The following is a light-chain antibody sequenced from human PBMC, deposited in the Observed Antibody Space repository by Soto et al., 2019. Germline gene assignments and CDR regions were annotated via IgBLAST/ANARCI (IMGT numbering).Light chain of an antibody. V-gene: IGLV2-14*03. CDR1: SSDVGGYNY. Sequence: QSVLTQPASVSGSPGQSITISCTGTSSDVGGYNYVSWYQHHPGKVPKLMIYDVTNRPSGVSNRFSGSKSGNTASLTFSGLQAEDEADYYCSSYTSSSTPVFGTGTKVTVL. J-gene: IGLJ1*01. CDR2: DVT. CDR3: SSYTSSSTPV.